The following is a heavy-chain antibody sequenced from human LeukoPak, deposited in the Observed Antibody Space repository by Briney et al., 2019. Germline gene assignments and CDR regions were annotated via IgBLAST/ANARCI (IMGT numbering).Heavy chain of an antibody. CDR2: SNAGNGNT. V-gene: IGHV1-3*02. J-gene: IGHJ4*02. CDR1: GYTFTSYA. D-gene: IGHD3-22*01. CDR3: ARAYNYYDSSGYYLGYYFDY. Sequence: GASVKVSCKASGYTFTSYAMHWVRQAPGQRLEWMGWSNAGNGNTKYSQEFQGRVTITRETSASTAYMELSSLRSEDMAVYYCARAYNYYDSSGYYLGYYFDYWGQGTLVTVSS.